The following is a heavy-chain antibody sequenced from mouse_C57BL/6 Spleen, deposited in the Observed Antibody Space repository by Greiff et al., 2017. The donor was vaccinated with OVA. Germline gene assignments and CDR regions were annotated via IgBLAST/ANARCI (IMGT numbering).Heavy chain of an antibody. CDR2: IYPGSGNT. J-gene: IGHJ3*01. V-gene: IGHV1-66*01. CDR3: ARGGDYGLFAY. D-gene: IGHD2-4*01. CDR1: GYSFTSYY. Sequence: QVQLQQSGPELVKPGASVKISCKASGYSFTSYYIHWVKQRPGQGLEWIGWIYPGSGNTKYNEKFKGKATLTADTSSSTAYMQLSSLTSEDSAVYYCARGGDYGLFAYWGQGTLVTVSA.